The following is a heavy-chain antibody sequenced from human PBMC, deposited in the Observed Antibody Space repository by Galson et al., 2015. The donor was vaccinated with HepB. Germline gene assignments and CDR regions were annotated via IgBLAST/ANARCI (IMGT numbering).Heavy chain of an antibody. J-gene: IGHJ4*02. CDR1: GFPFSSYG. CDR2: IWYDGTIQ. V-gene: IGHV3-33*01. D-gene: IGHD1-26*01. Sequence: SLRLSCAASGFPFSSYGLHWVRQAPGKGLEWVALIWYDGTIQYYADSVRGRFTISRDNSKNTLFLQMNRLRAEDTAVYYCARDPWERRSGFDTWGQGTLVTVSS. CDR3: ARDPWERRSGFDT.